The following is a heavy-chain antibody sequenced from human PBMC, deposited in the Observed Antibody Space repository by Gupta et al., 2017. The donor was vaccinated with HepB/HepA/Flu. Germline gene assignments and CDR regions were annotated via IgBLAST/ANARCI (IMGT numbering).Heavy chain of an antibody. V-gene: IGHV1-18*01. J-gene: IGHJ4*02. CDR1: GYTFTSYG. D-gene: IGHD2-15*01. CDR2: ISAYNGNT. Sequence: QVQLVQSGAEVKKPGSSVKVSCKASGYTFTSYGISWVRQAPGQGLEWMGWISAYNGNTNYAQKLQGRVTMTTDTSTSTAYMELRSLRSDDTAVYYCARDRRQYAGDCSGGSCYPGYWGQGTLVTVSS. CDR3: ARDRRQYAGDCSGGSCYPGY.